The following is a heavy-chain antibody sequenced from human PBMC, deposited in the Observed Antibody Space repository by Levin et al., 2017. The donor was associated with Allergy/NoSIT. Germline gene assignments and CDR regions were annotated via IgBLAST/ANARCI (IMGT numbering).Heavy chain of an antibody. CDR1: GFTFSTYA. D-gene: IGHD6-13*01. CDR3: AKAGSSWYIEIDH. Sequence: GVLKISCAASGFTFSTYAMSWVRQAPGKGLEWVSVISAGGGNTHYAESVKGRFTISRDNSKDTPYLQMNSPTAEDTAVYYCAKAGSSWYIEIDHWGQGTLVTVSS. V-gene: IGHV3-23*01. CDR2: ISAGGGNT. J-gene: IGHJ4*02.